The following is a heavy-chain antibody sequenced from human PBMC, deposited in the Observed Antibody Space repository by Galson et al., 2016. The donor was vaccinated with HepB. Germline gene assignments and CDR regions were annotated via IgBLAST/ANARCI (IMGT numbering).Heavy chain of an antibody. CDR2: ITSTGTG. J-gene: IGHJ4*02. CDR1: GGSITSSRYH. V-gene: IGHV4-39*01. CDR3: ARTYDSSAYYFVAADV. D-gene: IGHD3-22*01. Sequence: SETLSLTCSVSGGSITSSRYHWGWIRQPPGKGLEWIGSITSTGTGVYNPSLGSRVTISADTSKNQFSLKLRSVTAADTAMYYCARTYDSSAYYFVAADVWGQGTQVTVSS.